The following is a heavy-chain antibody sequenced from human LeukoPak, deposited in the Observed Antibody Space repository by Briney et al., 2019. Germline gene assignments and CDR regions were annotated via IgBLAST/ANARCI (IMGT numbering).Heavy chain of an antibody. CDR3: ARSITSSWYRDFQH. J-gene: IGHJ1*01. D-gene: IGHD6-13*01. CDR2: IYYSGST. CDR1: GGSMSGCF. V-gene: IGHV4-59*01. Sequence: SETLSLTCTVSGGSMSGCFWSWIRQPPGKGLEWIGYIYYSGSTNYNPSLKSRVTISVDTSKNQFSLKLSSVTAADTAVYYCARSITSSWYRDFQHWGQGTLVTVSS.